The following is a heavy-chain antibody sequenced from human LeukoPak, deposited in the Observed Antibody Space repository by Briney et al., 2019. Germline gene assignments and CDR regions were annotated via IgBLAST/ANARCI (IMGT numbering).Heavy chain of an antibody. V-gene: IGHV4-34*01. CDR2: INHSGAT. D-gene: IGHD3-9*01. Sequence: PSETLSLTCAAYGGSFSGYYWGWIRQPPGRGLEWIGEINHSGATNYNPSLKSRVTVSVDTSKNQFSLKLSSVTAADTAVYYCASIRYYDILTGYWVNNHMDVWGEGTTVTVS. J-gene: IGHJ6*03. CDR1: GGSFSGYY. CDR3: ASIRYYDILTGYWVNNHMDV.